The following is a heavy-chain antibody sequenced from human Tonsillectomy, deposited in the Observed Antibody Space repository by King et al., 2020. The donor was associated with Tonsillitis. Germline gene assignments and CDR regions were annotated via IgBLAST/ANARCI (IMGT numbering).Heavy chain of an antibody. V-gene: IGHV1-2*02. D-gene: IGHD1-26*01. CDR1: GYTFTGYY. J-gene: IGHJ5*02. Sequence: VQLVQSGAEVKKPGASVKVSCKASGYTFTGYYMHWVRQAPGQGLEWMGWINPNSGGTNYAQKFQGRVTMTRDTSISTAYMELSRLKSDDTAVYYCARGGIIVGATGGWFDPWGQGTLVTVSS. CDR3: ARGGIIVGATGGWFDP. CDR2: INPNSGGT.